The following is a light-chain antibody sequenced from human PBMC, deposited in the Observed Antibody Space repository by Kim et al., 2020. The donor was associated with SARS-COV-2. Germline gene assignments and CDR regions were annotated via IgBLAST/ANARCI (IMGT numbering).Light chain of an antibody. Sequence: LAPGEIANRTRRASQSVSNYFAWYKQTPGQAPRLLISDASNRATGIPARFSGSGSETDFTLTIGSLEPEDFAVYYCQQRSNWPVTFGQGTRLEIK. CDR2: DAS. CDR3: QQRSNWPVT. V-gene: IGKV3-11*01. J-gene: IGKJ5*01. CDR1: QSVSNY.